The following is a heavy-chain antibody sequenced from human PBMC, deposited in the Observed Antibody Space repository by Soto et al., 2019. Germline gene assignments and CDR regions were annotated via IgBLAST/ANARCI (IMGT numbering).Heavy chain of an antibody. CDR1: GGSISSSSYF. CDR3: ARHPSDFWFDP. J-gene: IGHJ5*02. V-gene: IGHV4-39*01. CDR2: IYYSAST. D-gene: IGHD2-21*02. Sequence: QLQLQESGPGLVKPSEILSFTCTVSGGSISSSSYFWVWIRQPPGQGLEWIGSIYYSASTYYNPSLKSGAPVSADTPKLQFPPTLSSVAAGVTVVSFCARHPSDFWFDPWGQGTLVTVSS.